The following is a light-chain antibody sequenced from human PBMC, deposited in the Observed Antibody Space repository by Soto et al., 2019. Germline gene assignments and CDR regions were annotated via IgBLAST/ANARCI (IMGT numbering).Light chain of an antibody. CDR2: AAS. Sequence: IRMTQSPSSLSASTGDRVTITCRASQGISSYLAWYQQKPGRAPKLLIYAASTLQSGVPSRFSGSGSGTDFTLTISCLQSEDFATYYCQQYYSYPLTFGGGTKVEIK. CDR1: QGISSY. CDR3: QQYYSYPLT. V-gene: IGKV1-8*01. J-gene: IGKJ4*01.